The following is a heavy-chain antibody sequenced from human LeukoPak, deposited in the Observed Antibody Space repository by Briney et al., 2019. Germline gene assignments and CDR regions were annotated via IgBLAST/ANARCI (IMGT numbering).Heavy chain of an antibody. Sequence: PGESLKISCKGSGYNFATYWIGWVRQMPGKGLEWVAIIYPGDSDTRYSPSFQGQVTISVDKSTSTAYLQWSSLKASDTAMYYCARQAKRDYYYAMDVWGQGTTVTVSS. CDR3: ARQAKRDYYYAMDV. CDR2: IYPGDSDT. CDR1: GYNFATYW. V-gene: IGHV5-51*01. J-gene: IGHJ6*02.